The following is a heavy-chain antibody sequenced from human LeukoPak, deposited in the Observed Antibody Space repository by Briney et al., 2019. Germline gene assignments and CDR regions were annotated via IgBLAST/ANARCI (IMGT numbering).Heavy chain of an antibody. CDR2: IIPIFGTA. D-gene: IGHD1-14*01. CDR3: ARIGDETGFDY. J-gene: IGHJ4*02. V-gene: IGHV1-69*13. Sequence: SVKVSCKASGGTFSSHAISWVRQAPGQGLEWMGGIIPIFGTANYAQKFQGRVTITADESTSTVYMELSSLRSEDTAVYYCARIGDETGFDYWGQGTLVTVSS. CDR1: GGTFSSHA.